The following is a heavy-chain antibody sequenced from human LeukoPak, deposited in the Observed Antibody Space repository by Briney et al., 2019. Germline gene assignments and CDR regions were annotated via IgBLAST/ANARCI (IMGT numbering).Heavy chain of an antibody. CDR2: ISGIGGRT. Sequence: PGGSLRLSCAASGFTFITYAMSWVREAPGKGLDWVSAISGIGGRTYYADSGKGRFTISRDNSKNTLYLQMNSLRGEDTSIYFCAKALEQETVIALDSWGQGTMATVSS. CDR1: GFTFITYA. V-gene: IGHV3-23*01. CDR3: AKALEQETVIALDS. D-gene: IGHD6-13*01. J-gene: IGHJ4*02.